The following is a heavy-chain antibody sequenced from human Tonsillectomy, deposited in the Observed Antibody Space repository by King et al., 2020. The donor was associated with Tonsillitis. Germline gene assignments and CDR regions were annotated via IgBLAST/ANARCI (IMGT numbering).Heavy chain of an antibody. CDR2: INHGGST. Sequence: VQLQQWGAGLLKPSETLSLTCAVYGGSFSDYYWSWIRQPPGKGLEWIGEINHGGSTNYNPSLKSRVTISVDTSNNQFSLKLSSVTAADTAVYYCASHEINIVGATQMIPGDAFDIWGQGTMVTVSS. V-gene: IGHV4-34*01. J-gene: IGHJ3*02. CDR1: GGSFSDYY. CDR3: ASHEINIVGATQMIPGDAFDI. D-gene: IGHD1-26*01.